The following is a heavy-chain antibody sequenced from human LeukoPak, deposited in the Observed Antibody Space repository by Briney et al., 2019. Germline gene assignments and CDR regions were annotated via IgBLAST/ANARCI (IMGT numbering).Heavy chain of an antibody. CDR1: GGSISSSYYY. V-gene: IGHV4-39*07. CDR2: IYYSGGT. D-gene: IGHD3-10*01. J-gene: IGHJ4*02. CDR3: ARVEWFGEIDY. Sequence: SETLSLTCTVSGGSISSSYYYWGWIRQPPGKGLEWIGSIYYSGGTYYNPSLKSRVTISVDRSKNQFSLKLSSVTAADTAVYYCARVEWFGEIDYWGQGTLVTVSS.